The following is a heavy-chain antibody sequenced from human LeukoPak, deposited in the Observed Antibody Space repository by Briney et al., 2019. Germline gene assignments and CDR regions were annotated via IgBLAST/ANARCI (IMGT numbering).Heavy chain of an antibody. V-gene: IGHV3-74*01. Sequence: PGGSLRLSCAASGIAFSNHWMHWVRQAPGKGLEWVSWIFTISRDNAKNTLYLQMNSLRAEDTAVYYCARRGVVVLPRWFDPWGQGTLVTVSS. J-gene: IGHJ5*02. CDR2: I. CDR3: ARRGVVVLPRWFDP. CDR1: GIAFSNHW. D-gene: IGHD3-3*01.